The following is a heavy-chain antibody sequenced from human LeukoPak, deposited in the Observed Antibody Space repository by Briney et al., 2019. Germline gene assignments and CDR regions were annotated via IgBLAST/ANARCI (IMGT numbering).Heavy chain of an antibody. V-gene: IGHV4-39*01. Sequence: SETLSLTCTVSGGSINSSSYYWGWIRQPPGKGLEWIGSIYYSGSTYYNPSLKSRVTISVDTSKNQFSLKLSSVTAADTAVYYCARKEGTMVRGVTTPGSRRFDYWGQGTLVTVSS. D-gene: IGHD3-10*01. CDR2: IYYSGST. CDR1: GGSINSSSYY. CDR3: ARKEGTMVRGVTTPGSRRFDY. J-gene: IGHJ4*02.